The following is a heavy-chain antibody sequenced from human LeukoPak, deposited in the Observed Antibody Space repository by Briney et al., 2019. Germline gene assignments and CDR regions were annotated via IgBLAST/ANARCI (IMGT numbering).Heavy chain of an antibody. J-gene: IGHJ3*02. Sequence: GGSLRLSCAASGFTVSSNYMSWVRQAPGKGLEWVSVIYSGGSTYYADSVKGRFTISRDNAKNSLYLQMNSLRAEDTAVYYCARDARADYAFDIWGQGTMVTVSS. D-gene: IGHD2-21*01. CDR1: GFTVSSNY. V-gene: IGHV3-53*01. CDR2: IYSGGST. CDR3: ARDARADYAFDI.